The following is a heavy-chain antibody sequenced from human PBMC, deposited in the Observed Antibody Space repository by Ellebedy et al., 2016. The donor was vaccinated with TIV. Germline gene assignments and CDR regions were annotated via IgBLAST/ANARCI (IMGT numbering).Heavy chain of an antibody. V-gene: IGHV1-18*04. CDR2: ISGYTGNT. J-gene: IGHJ4*02. Sequence: AASVKVSCKASGYTFTSYGISWVRQAPGQGLEWMGWISGYTGNTNYAQKLQGRVTMTTDTSTSTAYMELRSLRSDDTAVYYCARGWGPYRGRQWGDYWGQGTLVTVSS. CDR1: GYTFTSYG. D-gene: IGHD6-19*01. CDR3: ARGWGPYRGRQWGDY.